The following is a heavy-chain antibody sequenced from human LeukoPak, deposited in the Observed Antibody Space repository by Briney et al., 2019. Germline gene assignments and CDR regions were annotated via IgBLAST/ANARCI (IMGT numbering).Heavy chain of an antibody. CDR3: ARARGEVGVRGYYFDY. CDR2: INPNSGGT. D-gene: IGHD1-26*01. J-gene: IGHJ4*02. CDR1: GYTFTGYY. V-gene: IGHV1-2*02. Sequence: ASVKVSCKASGYTFTGYYMHWVRQAPGQGLEWMGWINPNSGGTNYAQRFQGRVTMTRDTSISTAYMELSRLRSDDTAVYYCARARGEVGVRGYYFDYWGQGTLVTVSS.